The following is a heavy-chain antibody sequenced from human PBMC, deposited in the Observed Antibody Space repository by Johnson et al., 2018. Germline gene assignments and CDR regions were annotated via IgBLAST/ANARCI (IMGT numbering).Heavy chain of an antibody. V-gene: IGHV3-13*01. CDR2: IGSAGDT. CDR3: ARGRSFEI. CDR1: GFTFSSYD. Sequence: EVQLVESGGGVVQPGRSLRLSCAASGFTFSSYDMHWVRQATGKGLEWVSAIGSAGDTYYSGSVKGRFTVSRENAKNSLYLQMNSLRAGDTAVYYCARGRSFEIWGKGTMVTVSS. J-gene: IGHJ3*02.